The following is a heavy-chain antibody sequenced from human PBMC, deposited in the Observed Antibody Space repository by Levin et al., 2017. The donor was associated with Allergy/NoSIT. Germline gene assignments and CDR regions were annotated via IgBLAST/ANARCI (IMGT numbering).Heavy chain of an antibody. CDR3: ASSGSLSGGSSPRWVVHDYYGMDV. CDR2: INAGNGNT. J-gene: IGHJ6*02. CDR1: GYTFTSYA. D-gene: IGHD2-15*01. Sequence: KTGESLKISCKASGYTFTSYAMHWVRQAPGQRLEWMGWINAGNGNTKYSQKFQGRVTITRDTSASTAYMELSSLRSEDTAVYYCASSGSLSGGSSPRWVVHDYYGMDVWGQGTTVTVSS. V-gene: IGHV1-3*01.